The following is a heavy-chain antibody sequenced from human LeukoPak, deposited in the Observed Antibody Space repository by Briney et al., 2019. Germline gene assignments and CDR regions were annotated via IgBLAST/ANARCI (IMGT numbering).Heavy chain of an antibody. Sequence: GGSLRLSCAASGFTFSSYWMSWVRQAPGKGLEWVANIKKDGSEKYYVDSVKGRFTISRDSAKTSLYLQMISLRAEDTAVYYCARHLSGVTGYTYGRGIDYWGQGTLVTVSS. V-gene: IGHV3-7*01. CDR2: IKKDGSEK. D-gene: IGHD5-18*01. CDR1: GFTFSSYW. J-gene: IGHJ4*02. CDR3: ARHLSGVTGYTYGRGIDY.